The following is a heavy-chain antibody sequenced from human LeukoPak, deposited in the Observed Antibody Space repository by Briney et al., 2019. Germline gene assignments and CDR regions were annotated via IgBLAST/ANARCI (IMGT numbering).Heavy chain of an antibody. CDR2: ISGSGGIT. CDR3: ARDRPRAV. CDR1: GFTFSSYV. Sequence: GGSLRLSCAASGFTFSSYVMSWVRQAPGKGQEWVSGISGSGGITYYADSVKGRFTISRDDSKNTLYLQMNSLRAEDTALYYCARDRPRAVWGQGTTVTVSS. J-gene: IGHJ6*02. V-gene: IGHV3-23*01.